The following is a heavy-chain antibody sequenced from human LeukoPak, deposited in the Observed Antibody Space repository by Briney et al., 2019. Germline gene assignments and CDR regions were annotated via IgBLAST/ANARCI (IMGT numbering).Heavy chain of an antibody. CDR3: ARRPRGVIIKTWFDS. V-gene: IGHV4-34*01. Sequence: PSETLSLTCAVYDGSFSGYYCSWIRQPPGKGREWIGEINHSGSANYNPSLKSRVTILLDTSKNQFSLNLSSVTAADTAVYYCARRPRGVIIKTWFDSWGQGTLVTVSS. CDR1: DGSFSGYY. J-gene: IGHJ5*01. CDR2: INHSGSA. D-gene: IGHD3-10*01.